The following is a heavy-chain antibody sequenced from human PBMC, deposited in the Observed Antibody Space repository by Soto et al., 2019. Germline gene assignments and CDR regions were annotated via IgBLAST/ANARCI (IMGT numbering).Heavy chain of an antibody. CDR3: VQTTGWPGFDF. V-gene: IGHV3-53*01. CDR2: IYGGGTT. CDR1: GLTVSSKY. Sequence: EVQLVESGGGLIQPGGSLRLSCAASGLTVSSKYKTWVRQAPGKGLEWVSVIYGGGTTYYADSVKGRFTISRDNSKNTLFLQVNSLRVEDTAVYYCVQTTGWPGFDFWGQGTLVTVSS. D-gene: IGHD6-19*01. J-gene: IGHJ4*02.